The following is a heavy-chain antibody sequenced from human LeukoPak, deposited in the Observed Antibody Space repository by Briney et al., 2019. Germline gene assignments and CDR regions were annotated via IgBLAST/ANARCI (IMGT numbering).Heavy chain of an antibody. J-gene: IGHJ4*02. V-gene: IGHV3-7*01. Sequence: TGGSLRLSCAASGFTISNYWMNWVRQAPGEGLEWVANINQDGSVEHYVDSVKGRFTISRDNAKNSLYLQMNTLRAEDTAVYYCARDDVAVTGALDFWGQGTLVTVSS. CDR1: GFTISNYW. CDR3: ARDDVAVTGALDF. CDR2: INQDGSVE. D-gene: IGHD6-19*01.